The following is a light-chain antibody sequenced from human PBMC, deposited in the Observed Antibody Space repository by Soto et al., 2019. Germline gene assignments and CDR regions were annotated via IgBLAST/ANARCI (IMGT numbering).Light chain of an antibody. V-gene: IGKV3-20*01. J-gene: IGKJ3*01. CDR3: QQYGTPLFT. CDR1: QSVTNNF. CDR2: GAS. Sequence: NVLAQSPGTLSLSPGEKATLSSGASQSVTNNFLAWYQQKPGQAPRLLIYGASSRATGVPDRFSGSGSGTDFTLTISRLEPGDFAVYYCQQYGTPLFTFGPGTKVDIK.